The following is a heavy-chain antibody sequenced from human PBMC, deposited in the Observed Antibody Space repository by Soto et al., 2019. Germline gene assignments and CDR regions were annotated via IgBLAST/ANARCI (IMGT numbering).Heavy chain of an antibody. CDR3: GRVVGPYSGSQNVDC. V-gene: IGHV3-72*01. J-gene: IGHJ4*02. CDR1: GFTFSDHN. CDR2: SRNKANSYTT. Sequence: EVQVVESGGGLVQPGGALRLSGAASGFTFSDHNMDWVRPAPGKGLEWVGRSRNKANSYTTAYAASVRGRLTISRDDSKNSVYLQMNSLKTEDTAMYYGGRVVGPYSGSQNVDCWGQGTLVTVSS. D-gene: IGHD1-26*01.